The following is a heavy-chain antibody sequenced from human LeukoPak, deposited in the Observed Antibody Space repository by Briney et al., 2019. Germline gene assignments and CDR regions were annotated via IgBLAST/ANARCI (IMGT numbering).Heavy chain of an antibody. J-gene: IGHJ6*02. CDR3: AGRYGSGSYKHYYYYYGMDV. V-gene: IGHV4-39*01. CDR2: IYYSGST. D-gene: IGHD3-10*01. Sequence: PSETLSLTCTVSGGSISSSSYSWGWIRQPPGKGLEWIGSIYYSGSTYYNPSLKSRVTISVDTSKNQFSLKLSSVTAADTAVYYCAGRYGSGSYKHYYYYYGMDVWGQGTTVTVSS. CDR1: GGSISSSSYS.